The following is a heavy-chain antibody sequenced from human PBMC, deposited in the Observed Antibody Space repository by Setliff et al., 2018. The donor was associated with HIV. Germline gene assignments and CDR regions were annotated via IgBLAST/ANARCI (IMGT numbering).Heavy chain of an antibody. D-gene: IGHD1-26*01. J-gene: IGHJ6*02. CDR1: GYTFTNYG. Sequence: ASVKVSCKASGYTFTNYGISWVRQAPGQGLEWMGWISAYNGNTNYAQKFQGRVTMTEDTSTDTAYMELSSLSFEDTAVYYCATTGPYSGSLYGMDVWGQGTTVTVSS. CDR2: ISAYNGNT. V-gene: IGHV1-18*01. CDR3: ATTGPYSGSLYGMDV.